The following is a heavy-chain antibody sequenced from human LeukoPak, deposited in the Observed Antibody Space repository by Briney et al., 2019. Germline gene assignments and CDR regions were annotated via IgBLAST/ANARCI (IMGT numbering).Heavy chain of an antibody. D-gene: IGHD3-3*01. V-gene: IGHV3-23*01. CDR3: AKGPTTIIGVGPY. CDR2: ISGSGGST. J-gene: IGHJ4*02. CDR1: GFTFSNYA. Sequence: GGSLRLSCGASGFTFSNYAMSWVRQAPGNGLEWVSGISGSGGSTYYADSVKGRFTISRDTSKNTLYLEMNSLRAEDTAIYYCAKGPTTIIGVGPYWGQGTLVTVSS.